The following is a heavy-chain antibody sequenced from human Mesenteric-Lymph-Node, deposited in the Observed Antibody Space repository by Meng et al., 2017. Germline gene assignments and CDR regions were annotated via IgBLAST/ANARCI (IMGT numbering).Heavy chain of an antibody. CDR2: VNAASGNT. CDR1: GYSFTTYG. Sequence: QVQLVQSGAEVKNPGASVKVSCKTSGYSFTTYGIHWVHQAPGQSLEWMGWVNAASGNTRYSQKFQDRVTINRDTSASSAYMEVSSLRSEDTAVYYCAKSSLHAGTLYFDSWGQGTLVTVSS. CDR3: AKSSLHAGTLYFDS. J-gene: IGHJ4*02. D-gene: IGHD2-21*02. V-gene: IGHV1-3*01.